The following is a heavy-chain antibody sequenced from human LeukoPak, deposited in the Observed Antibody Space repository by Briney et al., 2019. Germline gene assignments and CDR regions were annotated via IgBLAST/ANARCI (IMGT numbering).Heavy chain of an antibody. D-gene: IGHD3-22*01. CDR3: ARDEAVDSSGYYYSPLVD. V-gene: IGHV4-30-2*01. Sequence: SETLSLTCTVSGGSISSGGYYWSWIRQPPGKGLEWIGYIYHSGSTYYNPSLKSRVTISVDRSKNQFSLKLSSVTAADTAVYYCARDEAVDSSGYYYSPLVDWGQGTLVTVSS. J-gene: IGHJ4*02. CDR2: IYHSGST. CDR1: GGSISSGGYY.